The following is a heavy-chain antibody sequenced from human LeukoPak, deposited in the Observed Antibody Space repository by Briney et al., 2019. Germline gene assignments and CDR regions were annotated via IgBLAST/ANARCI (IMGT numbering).Heavy chain of an antibody. CDR2: ISSSSSYI. V-gene: IGHV3-21*01. J-gene: IGHJ3*02. CDR1: GFTFSSYS. Sequence: GGSLRLSCAASGFTFSSYSMNWVRQAPGKGLEWVSSISSSSSYIYYADSVKGRFTISRDSAKNSLYLQMNSLRAEDTAVYYCARDLSGIAVAEDAFDIWGQGTMVTVSS. D-gene: IGHD6-19*01. CDR3: ARDLSGIAVAEDAFDI.